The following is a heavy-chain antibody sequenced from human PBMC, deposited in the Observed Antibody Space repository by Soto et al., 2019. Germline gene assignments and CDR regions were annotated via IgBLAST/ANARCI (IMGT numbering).Heavy chain of an antibody. V-gene: IGHV3-30-3*01. CDR3: AREWIASSSWGVFDY. J-gene: IGHJ4*02. Sequence: GGSLRLSCAASGFTFSSYAMHWVRQAPGKGLEWVAVISYDGSNKYYADSVKGRFTISRDNSKNTLYLQMNSLRAEDTAVYYCAREWIASSSWGVFDYWGQGTLVTVSS. CDR1: GFTFSSYA. CDR2: ISYDGSNK. D-gene: IGHD6-6*01.